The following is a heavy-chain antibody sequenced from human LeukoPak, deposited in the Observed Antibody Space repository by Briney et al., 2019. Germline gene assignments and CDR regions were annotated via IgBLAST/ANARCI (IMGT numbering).Heavy chain of an antibody. D-gene: IGHD2-2*01. J-gene: IGHJ4*02. CDR3: ARGCSSTSCYGFDY. CDR1: GFTFSSYA. V-gene: IGHV3-23*01. CDR2: ISGSAGNT. Sequence: GGSLRLSCEASGFTFSSYAMSWVRQAPGKGLEWVSGISGSAGNTYYADSVKGRFTISRDNSKNTLYLQMNSLRAEDTAVYYCARGCSSTSCYGFDYWGQGTLVTVSS.